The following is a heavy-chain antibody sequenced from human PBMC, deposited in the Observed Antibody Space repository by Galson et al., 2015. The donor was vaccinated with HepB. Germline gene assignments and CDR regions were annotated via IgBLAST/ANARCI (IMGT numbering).Heavy chain of an antibody. Sequence: SVKVSCKASGYTFNTYGITNVRQAPGQGLEWVGWIDPDNGNTKYAQKLQGRVTMTTDTSTSTAYMELRSLRSDDSAVYYCARGPWFGELTGILVLQHWGNGTLVTVSS. CDR3: ARGPWFGELTGILVLQH. J-gene: IGHJ1*01. CDR1: GYTFNTYG. V-gene: IGHV1-18*04. D-gene: IGHD3-10*01. CDR2: IDPDNGNT.